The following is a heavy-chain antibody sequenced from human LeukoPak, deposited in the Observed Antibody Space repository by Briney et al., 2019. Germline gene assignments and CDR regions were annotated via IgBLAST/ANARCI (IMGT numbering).Heavy chain of an antibody. Sequence: PSETLSLTCTVSGYSIISGFFWGWIRQPPGKGLEWIGSSHYAGRTYYNPSLKSRVTISLDTSKNQFSLELTSVTPADTAVYYCASQDAAGYYFGYWGQGTLVTVPS. CDR3: ASQDAAGYYFGY. CDR1: GYSIISGFF. CDR2: SHYAGRT. V-gene: IGHV4-38-2*02. J-gene: IGHJ4*02. D-gene: IGHD6-25*01.